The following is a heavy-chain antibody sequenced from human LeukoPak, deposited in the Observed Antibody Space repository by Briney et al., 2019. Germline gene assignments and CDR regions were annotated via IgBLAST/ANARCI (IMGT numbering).Heavy chain of an antibody. D-gene: IGHD4-17*01. CDR1: GYTFTSYG. Sequence: GASVKVSCKASGYTFTSYGISWVRQAPGQGLEWMGWINSDSDATYYAQKFQGRVIMTRDTSSSTAYMDLSTLKSDDTAVYYCARVGADDFGDYITHNWFDPWGQGTLVTVSS. CDR3: ARVGADDFGDYITHNWFDP. J-gene: IGHJ5*02. V-gene: IGHV1-2*02. CDR2: INSDSDAT.